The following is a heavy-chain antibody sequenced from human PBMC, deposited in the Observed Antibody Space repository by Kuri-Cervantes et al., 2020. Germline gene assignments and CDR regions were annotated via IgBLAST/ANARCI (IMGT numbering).Heavy chain of an antibody. CDR3: SRDPRTGLGRNWFDP. CDR1: GYTFTGYY. J-gene: IGHJ5*02. V-gene: IGHV7-4-1*02. CDR2: INTNTGNP. D-gene: IGHD3-16*01. Sequence: ASVKVSCKASGYTFTGYYMHWVRQAPGQGLEWMGWINTNTGNPTYAQGFTGRFVFSLVTSVSTAYLQISSLKAEDTAVYYCSRDPRTGLGRNWFDPWGQGTLVTVSS.